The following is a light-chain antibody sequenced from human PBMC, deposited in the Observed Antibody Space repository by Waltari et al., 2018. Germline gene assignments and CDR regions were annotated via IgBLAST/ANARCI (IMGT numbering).Light chain of an antibody. CDR3: QTWDTGIVL. CDR1: DGHSNYA. Sequence: QPLLTQSPSASASLGASVTLTCTLSDGHSNYAIAWHQQQPGKGPRYLMKVNNDGSHNKGDGIPDRFSGSSSGTERYLTISSLQSDDGADYFCQTWDTGIVLFGGGTRLTVL. CDR2: VNNDGSH. J-gene: IGLJ2*01. V-gene: IGLV4-69*01.